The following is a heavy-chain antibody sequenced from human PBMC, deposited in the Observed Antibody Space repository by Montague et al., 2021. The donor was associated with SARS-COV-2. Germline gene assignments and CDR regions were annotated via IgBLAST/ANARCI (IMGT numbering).Heavy chain of an antibody. J-gene: IGHJ4*02. V-gene: IGHV3-23*01. Sequence: SLRLSCAASGFTFSTYVMTWVRQAPGKGLEWVSSISASGVRTHYPDSVKGRFTISRDNSKNTLYLQMSSLRAEDTAVYFCLNYHGSGSYGDFWGQGTLVTVSP. D-gene: IGHD3-10*01. CDR2: ISASGVRT. CDR1: GFTFSTYV. CDR3: LNYHGSGSYGDF.